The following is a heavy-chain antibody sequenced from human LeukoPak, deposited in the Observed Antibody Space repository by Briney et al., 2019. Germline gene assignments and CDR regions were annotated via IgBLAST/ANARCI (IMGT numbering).Heavy chain of an antibody. D-gene: IGHD3-22*01. Sequence: SGTLSLTCAVSGGSLNSTNWWSWVRQAPGKGLEWIGEIYHSGTTSYNPSLKSRVSISVDKSKNQFSLKLNSVTAADTAVYFCARLYYYDSRGLRPFDPWGQGTLVTVSS. CDR1: GGSLNSTNW. CDR2: IYHSGTT. V-gene: IGHV4-4*02. CDR3: ARLYYYDSRGLRPFDP. J-gene: IGHJ5*02.